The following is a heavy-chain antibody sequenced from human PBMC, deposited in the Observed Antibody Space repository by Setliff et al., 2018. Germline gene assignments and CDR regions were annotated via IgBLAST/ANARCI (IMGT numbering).Heavy chain of an antibody. CDR1: GMSFSEHY. D-gene: IGHD3-22*01. V-gene: IGHV4-34*01. CDR3: ARAPRYFDPTGSYFDF. Sequence: SETLSLTCVVDGMSFSEHYWAWIRQSPGKGLEWIGEISHTGSTYYKPSLKSRVTISVDTSKSQFSLKLTSVTAADTAVYYCARAPRYFDPTGSYFDFWGQGTLVTVSS. J-gene: IGHJ4*02. CDR2: ISHTGST.